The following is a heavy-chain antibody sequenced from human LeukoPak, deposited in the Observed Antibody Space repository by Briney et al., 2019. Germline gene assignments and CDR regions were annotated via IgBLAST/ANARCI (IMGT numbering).Heavy chain of an antibody. Sequence: SETLSLTCPVSGGSITSSNYYWGRIRQPPGKGRERIVRIYYTGNTYYNPALKSRDAVLADPSKHLFSLRLSSVTAADTAVYYWAGGSSGPYYFDDWGQGTLVTVSS. CDR1: GGSITSSNYY. CDR3: AGGSSGPYYFDD. J-gene: IGHJ4*02. CDR2: IYYTGNT. D-gene: IGHD3-22*01. V-gene: IGHV4-39*01.